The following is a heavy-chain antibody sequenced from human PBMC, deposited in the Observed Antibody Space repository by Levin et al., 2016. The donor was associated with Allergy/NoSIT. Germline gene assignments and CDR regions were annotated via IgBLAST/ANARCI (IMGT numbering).Heavy chain of an antibody. Sequence: ASVKVSCKASGYTFTSYGISWVRQAPGQGLEWMGWISAYNGNTNYAQKLQGRVTMTTDTSTSTAYMELRSLRSDDTAVYYCARVNIYDILTGYLEALDFDYWGQGTLVTVSS. V-gene: IGHV1-18*01. CDR1: GYTFTSYG. J-gene: IGHJ4*02. CDR2: ISAYNGNT. CDR3: ARVNIYDILTGYLEALDFDY. D-gene: IGHD3-9*01.